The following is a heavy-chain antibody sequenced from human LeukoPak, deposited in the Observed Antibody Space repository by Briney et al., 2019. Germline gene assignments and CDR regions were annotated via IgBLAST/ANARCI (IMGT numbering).Heavy chain of an antibody. CDR3: ARARRANWGSSPFDF. D-gene: IGHD7-27*01. V-gene: IGHV3-66*01. CDR2: IYSGGST. Sequence: GGSLRLSCAASGFTVSSNYMSWVRQAPGKGLEWVSVIYSGGSTYYADSVKGRFTISRDNSKNTLYLQMNSLRAEDTAVYYCARARRANWGSSPFDFWGQGTLVTVSS. J-gene: IGHJ4*02. CDR1: GFTVSSNY.